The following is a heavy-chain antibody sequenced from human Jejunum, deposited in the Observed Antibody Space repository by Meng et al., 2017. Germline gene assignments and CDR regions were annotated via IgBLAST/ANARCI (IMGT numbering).Heavy chain of an antibody. CDR1: GFTFSTYD. D-gene: IGHD6-19*01. CDR3: AKESGYNGGWDHLDY. Sequence: EGSLRLSCAASGFTFSTYDMNWVRQAPGKGLEWVSAISRTGAFIYYADSVKGRFTISRDNSRSTLYLEINTLRVDDTAVYYCAKESGYNGGWDHLDYWGQGTLVTVSS. CDR2: ISRTGAFI. J-gene: IGHJ4*02. V-gene: IGHV3-23*01.